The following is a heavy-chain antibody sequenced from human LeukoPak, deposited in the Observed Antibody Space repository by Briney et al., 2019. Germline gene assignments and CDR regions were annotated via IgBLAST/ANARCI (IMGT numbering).Heavy chain of an antibody. Sequence: GGSLRLSCAASGFTFSSYAMNWVRQAPGKGLEWVSAISGSGDSTFYADSVKGRFTISRDNSKNTLYLQMNSLRAEDTAVYYCAKAGYCSGGTCVYYYYGMDVWGQGTTVTVSS. CDR3: AKAGYCSGGTCVYYYYGMDV. CDR1: GFTFSSYA. V-gene: IGHV3-23*01. J-gene: IGHJ6*02. CDR2: ISGSGDST. D-gene: IGHD2-15*01.